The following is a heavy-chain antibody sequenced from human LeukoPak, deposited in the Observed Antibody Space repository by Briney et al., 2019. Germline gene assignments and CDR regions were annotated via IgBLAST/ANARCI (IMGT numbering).Heavy chain of an antibody. CDR1: GYTFTSYH. D-gene: IGHD5-24*01. CDR3: ARAEGFRVLGWLGSNSFDP. J-gene: IGHJ5*02. V-gene: IGHV1-46*01. Sequence: GASVKVSCKASGYTFTSYHMHWVRQAPGQGLEWMGIINPSGGTTNYAQRFQGRLTMTSDMSTSTVYMELSSLRSEDTAVYHCARAEGFRVLGWLGSNSFDPWGLGTLVTVSS. CDR2: INPSGGTT.